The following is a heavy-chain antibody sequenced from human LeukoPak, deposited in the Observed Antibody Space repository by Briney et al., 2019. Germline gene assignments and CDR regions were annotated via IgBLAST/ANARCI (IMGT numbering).Heavy chain of an antibody. V-gene: IGHV4-34*01. CDR1: GGSFSPYY. CDR2: INHSGST. Sequence: SETLSLTCAVYGGSFSPYYWSWIRQPPGKGLEWIGEINHSGSTNYNPSLKSRVTISVDTSKNQFSLRLSSVTAADTAVYYCAKGGFYCGGDCYVDYWGQGTLVTVSS. J-gene: IGHJ4*02. CDR3: AKGGFYCGGDCYVDY. D-gene: IGHD2-21*02.